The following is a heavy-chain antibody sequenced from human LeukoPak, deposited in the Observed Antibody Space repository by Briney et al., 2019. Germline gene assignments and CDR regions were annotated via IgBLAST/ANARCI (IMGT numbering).Heavy chain of an antibody. CDR1: GYTFTGYY. V-gene: IGHV1-2*02. CDR2: INPNRGGT. Sequence: ASVKVSCKASGYTFTGYYMHWVRQAPGQGLEWMGWINPNRGGTNYAQKFQGRVTMTRDTSISTAYMELSRLRSDDTAVYYCARDLEILTVSWFDPWGQGTLVTVSS. CDR3: ARDLEILTVSWFDP. D-gene: IGHD3-9*01. J-gene: IGHJ5*02.